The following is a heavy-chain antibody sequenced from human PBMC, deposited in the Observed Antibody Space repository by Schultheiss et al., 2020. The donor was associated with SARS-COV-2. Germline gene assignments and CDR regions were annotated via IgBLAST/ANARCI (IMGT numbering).Heavy chain of an antibody. D-gene: IGHD6-13*01. CDR1: GGSFSGYY. CDR3: ARGAWDIAAVGT. CDR2: INHSGST. V-gene: IGHV4-34*01. Sequence: SQTLSLTCAVYGGSFSGYYWSWIRQPPGKGLEWIGEINHSGSTNYNPSLKSRVTISVDTSKNQFSLKLSSVTAADTAVYYCARGAWDIAAVGTWGQGTLVTVSS. J-gene: IGHJ4*02.